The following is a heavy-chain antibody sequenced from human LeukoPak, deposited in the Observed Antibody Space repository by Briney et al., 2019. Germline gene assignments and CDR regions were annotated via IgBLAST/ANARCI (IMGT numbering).Heavy chain of an antibody. V-gene: IGHV3-9*01. D-gene: IGHD2-2*01. J-gene: IGHJ6*03. CDR1: GFTFSDYA. Sequence: GGSLRLSCAASGFTFSDYAMHWVRQAPGKGLEWVSCISWNSGGIGYADSVKGRFTISRDNAKNSLYLQMNSLRAEDTALYYCAKGIEYQLYYMDVWGKGTTVTVSS. CDR2: ISWNSGGI. CDR3: AKGIEYQLYYMDV.